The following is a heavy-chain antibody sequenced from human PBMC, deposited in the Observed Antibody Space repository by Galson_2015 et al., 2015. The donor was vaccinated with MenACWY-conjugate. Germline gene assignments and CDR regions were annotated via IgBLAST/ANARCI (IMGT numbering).Heavy chain of an antibody. CDR1: GFTVSSNY. CDR2: IYSGGST. V-gene: IGHV3-66*02. CDR3: AKAAAFSEWLEGYFQH. Sequence: SLRLSCAASGFTVSSNYMSWVRQAPGKGLEWVSVIYSGGSTYYADSVKGRFTISRDNSKNTLYLQMNSLRAEDTAVYYCAKAAAFSEWLEGYFQHWGQGTLVTVSS. J-gene: IGHJ1*01. D-gene: IGHD6-19*01.